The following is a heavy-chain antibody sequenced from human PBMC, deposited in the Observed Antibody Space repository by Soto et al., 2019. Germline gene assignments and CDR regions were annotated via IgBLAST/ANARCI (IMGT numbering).Heavy chain of an antibody. V-gene: IGHV4-61*01. CDR3: ATSPRFAFDF. CDR2: ISYSGAT. J-gene: IGHJ3*01. CDR1: GGSVSGDKNY. Sequence: QVQLHESGPGLVKPSETLSLTCSVSGGSVSGDKNYWSWIRQSPGKGLEWIGFISYSGATIYNPSLKSRLTISVDRSKNQFSLRLSSVTASDTALYYCATSPRFAFDFWGQGTTVIVSS. D-gene: IGHD3-16*01.